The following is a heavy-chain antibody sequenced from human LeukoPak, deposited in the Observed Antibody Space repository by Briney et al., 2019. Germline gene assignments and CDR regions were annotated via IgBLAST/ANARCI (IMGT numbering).Heavy chain of an antibody. CDR3: ARDLSFDWFPYYFDY. Sequence: SETLALICSVSGGSISSGSYYWGWIRQPPGKGLEWIGSIYYSGSTYYNPSLKSPVTISIDTSKNQFSLKVSSVTAADTAIYYCARDLSFDWFPYYFDYWGQGILVTVSS. CDR1: GGSISSGSYY. V-gene: IGHV4-39*07. CDR2: IYYSGST. J-gene: IGHJ4*02. D-gene: IGHD3-9*01.